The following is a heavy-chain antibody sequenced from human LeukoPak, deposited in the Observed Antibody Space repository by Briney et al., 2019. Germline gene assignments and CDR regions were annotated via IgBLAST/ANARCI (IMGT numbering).Heavy chain of an antibody. Sequence: GGSLRLSCAASGFTFSNAWMSWVRQAPGKGLEWVGFIRSKAYGGTTEYAGSVKGRFTISRDDSKSIAYLQMNSLKTEDTAVYYCTRVRVAAAAPTYYYYYGMDVWGQGTAVTVSS. V-gene: IGHV3-49*04. J-gene: IGHJ6*02. CDR3: TRVRVAAAAPTYYYYYGMDV. D-gene: IGHD6-13*01. CDR2: IRSKAYGGTT. CDR1: GFTFSNAW.